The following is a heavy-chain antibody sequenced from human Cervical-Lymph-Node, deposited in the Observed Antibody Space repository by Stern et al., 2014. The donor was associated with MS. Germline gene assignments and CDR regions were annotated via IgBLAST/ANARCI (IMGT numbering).Heavy chain of an antibody. CDR1: GYTFTSYG. CDR2: IRAYNGNT. CDR3: ARDSGYSSSWYPWYFDY. Sequence: VQLEESGAEVKKPGASVKVSCKASGYTFTSYGISWVRQAPGQGLEWMGWIRAYNGNTNYAQKLQGRVTMTTDTSTSTAYMELRSLRSDDTAVYYCARDSGYSSSWYPWYFDYWGQGTLVTVSS. J-gene: IGHJ4*02. V-gene: IGHV1-18*01. D-gene: IGHD6-13*01.